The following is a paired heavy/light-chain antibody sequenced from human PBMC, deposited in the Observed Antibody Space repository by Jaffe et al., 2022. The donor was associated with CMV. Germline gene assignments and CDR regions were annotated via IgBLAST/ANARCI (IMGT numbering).Light chain of an antibody. CDR2: AAS. Sequence: IQLTQSPSSLSASVGDRVTITCRASQGISSYLAWYQQKPGKAPKLLIYAASTLQSGVPSRFSGSGSGTDFTLTISSLQPEDFATYYCQQLNSYPPTFGQGTKLEIK. CDR1: QGISSY. J-gene: IGKJ2*01. CDR3: QQLNSYPPT. V-gene: IGKV1-9*01.
Heavy chain of an antibody. V-gene: IGHV4-34*01. CDR2: INHSGST. Sequence: QVQLQQWGAGLLKPSETLSLTCAVYGGSFSGYYWSWIRQPPGKGLEWIGEINHSGSTNYNPSLKSRVTISVDTSKNQFSLKLSSVTAADTAVYYCARGPRELRFLAPIRPLELTRLDYWGQGTLVTVSS. J-gene: IGHJ4*02. CDR1: GGSFSGYY. D-gene: IGHD3-3*01. CDR3: ARGPRELRFLAPIRPLELTRLDY.